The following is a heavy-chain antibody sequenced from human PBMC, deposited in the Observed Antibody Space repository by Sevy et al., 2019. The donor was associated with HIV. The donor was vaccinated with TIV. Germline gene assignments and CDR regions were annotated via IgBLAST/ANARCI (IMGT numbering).Heavy chain of an antibody. Sequence: SETLSLTCTVSGGSIASHYWSWIRQPAGKGLEWIGRIYISESTNYNPCLMSRVTLSLDASKNRFSLKLKSVTAADTAVYYCARDNLNITVVRGAYDAFDTWGQGTTVTVSS. V-gene: IGHV4-4*07. CDR3: ARDNLNITVVRGAYDAFDT. J-gene: IGHJ3*02. CDR1: GGSIASHY. D-gene: IGHD3-10*01. CDR2: IYISEST.